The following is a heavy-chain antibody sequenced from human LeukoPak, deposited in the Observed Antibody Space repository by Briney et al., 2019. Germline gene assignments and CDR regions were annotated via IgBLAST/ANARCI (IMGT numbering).Heavy chain of an antibody. D-gene: IGHD5-24*01. CDR1: GFAFSSYA. Sequence: GGSLRLSCAASGFAFSSYAMSWVRQAPGKGLEWVSAISGSGGSTYYADSVKGRFTISRDNSKNTLYLQMNSLRVEGTAVYYCAKDSRDGYNYFDYWGQGALVTVSS. J-gene: IGHJ4*02. CDR3: AKDSRDGYNYFDY. V-gene: IGHV3-23*01. CDR2: ISGSGGST.